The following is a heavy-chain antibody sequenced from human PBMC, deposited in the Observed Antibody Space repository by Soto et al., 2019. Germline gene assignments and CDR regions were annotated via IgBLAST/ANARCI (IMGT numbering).Heavy chain of an antibody. CDR3: ARGDVRGRHYDISTGYYTLDY. CDR2: MWFDGVGK. D-gene: IGHD3-9*01. J-gene: IGHJ4*02. V-gene: IGHV3-33*01. Sequence: QVQLVESGGGVVQPGRSLRLSCAASGFTFDRYRMRWVRQAPGKGLDWVAVMWFDGVGKYYADSVKGRFTISRDNSRNTLNLQMNSLRDEDTAAYYCARGDVRGRHYDISTGYYTLDYWGLGSLVTVSS. CDR1: GFTFDRYR.